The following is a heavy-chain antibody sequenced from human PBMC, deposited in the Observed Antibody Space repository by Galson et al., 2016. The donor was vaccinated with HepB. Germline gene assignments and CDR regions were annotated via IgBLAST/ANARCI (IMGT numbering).Heavy chain of an antibody. D-gene: IGHD6-25*01. CDR3: VKHSGGDPYDMQHFDY. J-gene: IGHJ4*02. Sequence: SLRLSCAVSGFTFSYYAMHWVRQAPGKGLEYVSAISSNGGSTYHADSVKGRFTISRDNSKNTLYLQISSLRPEDTAVYYCVKHSGGDPYDMQHFDYWGQGTLVTVSS. V-gene: IGHV3-64D*06. CDR1: GFTFSYYA. CDR2: ISSNGGST.